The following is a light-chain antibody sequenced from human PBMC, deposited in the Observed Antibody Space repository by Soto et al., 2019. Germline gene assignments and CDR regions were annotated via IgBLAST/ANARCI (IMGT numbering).Light chain of an antibody. V-gene: IGLV2-14*01. CDR2: EVT. CDR1: SSDIGAYDY. Sequence: QSVLTQPASVSGSPGQSITISCTGTSSDIGAYDYVSWYQQHPGKAPKLMIYEVTNRPSGVSSRFSASKPGDTASLTISGLQAEDEADYYCSSYTGSNTLYVFGTGTKVTVL. CDR3: SSYTGSNTLYV. J-gene: IGLJ1*01.